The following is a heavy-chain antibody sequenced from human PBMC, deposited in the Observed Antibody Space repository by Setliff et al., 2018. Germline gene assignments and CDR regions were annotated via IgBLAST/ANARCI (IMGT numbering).Heavy chain of an antibody. Sequence: GGSLRLSCAASGFTFSNNAMNWVRQAPGRGLQWVSVINDSAGSTYYADSVKGRFTISRDNSKNTLYLQMNSLRAEDTAFYYCAKDLTQHNYWGQGTLVTVSS. CDR3: AKDLTQHNY. CDR2: INDSAGST. CDR1: GFTFSNNA. J-gene: IGHJ4*02. D-gene: IGHD2-21*01. V-gene: IGHV3-23*01.